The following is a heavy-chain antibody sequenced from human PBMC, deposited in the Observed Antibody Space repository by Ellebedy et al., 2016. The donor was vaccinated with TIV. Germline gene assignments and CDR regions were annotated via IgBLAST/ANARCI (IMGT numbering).Heavy chain of an antibody. Sequence: PGGSLRLSCAASGFTFSSYAMHWVRQAPGKGLEWVAVISYDGSNKYYADSVKGRFPISRDNSKNTLYLQMNSLRAEETAVYYCAVPGIEAAGTNVTLFDYWGQGTLVTVSS. CDR2: ISYDGSNK. J-gene: IGHJ4*02. D-gene: IGHD6-13*01. CDR1: GFTFSSYA. V-gene: IGHV3-30-3*01. CDR3: AVPGIEAAGTNVTLFDY.